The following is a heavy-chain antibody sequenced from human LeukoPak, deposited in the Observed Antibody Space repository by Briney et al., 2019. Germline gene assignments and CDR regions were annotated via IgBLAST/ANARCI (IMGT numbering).Heavy chain of an antibody. V-gene: IGHV3-23*01. CDR3: AKINVEMATISLDY. J-gene: IGHJ4*02. CDR1: GFTFSSYG. D-gene: IGHD5-24*01. CDR2: ISGSGGST. Sequence: GGSLRLSCAASGFTFSSYGMSWVRQAPGKGLEWVSAISGSGGSTYYADSVKGRFTITRDNSKNTLYLQMNSLRAEDTAVYYCAKINVEMATISLDYWGQGTLVTVSS.